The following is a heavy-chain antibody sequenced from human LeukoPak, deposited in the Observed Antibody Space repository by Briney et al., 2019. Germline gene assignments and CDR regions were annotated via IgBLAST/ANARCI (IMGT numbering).Heavy chain of an antibody. J-gene: IGHJ4*02. D-gene: IGHD1-26*01. CDR2: VWFGESSQ. CDR1: GFTFSDYY. V-gene: IGHV3-30*02. CDR3: AKGGRDTSKYYFDY. Sequence: PGGSLRLSCAASGFTFSDYYMSWIRQAPGKGLEWVAAVWFGESSQSYPDSVKGRFTISRDNSKNTVWLEMNSLRVEDTAVYYCAKGGRDTSKYYFDYWGQGTQVTVSS.